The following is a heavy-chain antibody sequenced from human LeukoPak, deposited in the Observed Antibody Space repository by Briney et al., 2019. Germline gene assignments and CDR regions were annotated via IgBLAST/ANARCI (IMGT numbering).Heavy chain of an antibody. D-gene: IGHD6-13*01. CDR2: IKQDGSEK. CDR3: ARDGFVGAADY. V-gene: IGHV3-7*01. CDR1: EFIFSGYW. J-gene: IGHJ4*02. Sequence: PGGSLRLSCSASEFIFSGYWMNCVRQAPGKGREWLANIKQDGSEKQYVDSVRGRFTISRDNAKNSLYLQMNSLRVEDTAVYYCARDGFVGAADYWGQGTLVTVSS.